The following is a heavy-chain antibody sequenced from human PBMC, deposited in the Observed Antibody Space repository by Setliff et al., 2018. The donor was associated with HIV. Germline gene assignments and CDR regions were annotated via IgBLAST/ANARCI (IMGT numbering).Heavy chain of an antibody. CDR3: ARGGVYYYDSSGWSMDY. V-gene: IGHV1-69*05. Sequence: SVKVSCKTSGYTFTNYGISWVRQAPGQRLEWMGGIIPIFGTANYAQKFQGRVTITTDESTSTAYMELSSLRSEDTAVYYCARGGVYYYDSSGWSMDYWGQGTLVTVSS. J-gene: IGHJ4*02. CDR1: GYTFTNYG. CDR2: IIPIFGTA. D-gene: IGHD3-22*01.